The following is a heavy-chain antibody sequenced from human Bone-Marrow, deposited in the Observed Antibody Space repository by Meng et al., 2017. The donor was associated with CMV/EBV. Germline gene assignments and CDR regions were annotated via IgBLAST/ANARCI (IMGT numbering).Heavy chain of an antibody. CDR3: ARDSAVAVPPAIVTLEAFDL. Sequence: ASVKVSCKASGGTFNSYAISWVRLAPGQGLEWMGWINPNSAGTNYAQKFQGRVTMTRDTSIRTAYMELIRLTSDDTAVYYCARDSAVAVPPAIVTLEAFDLWGQGTMVTVSS. J-gene: IGHJ3*01. V-gene: IGHV1-2*02. CDR1: GGTFNSYA. CDR2: INPNSAGT. D-gene: IGHD2-2*01.